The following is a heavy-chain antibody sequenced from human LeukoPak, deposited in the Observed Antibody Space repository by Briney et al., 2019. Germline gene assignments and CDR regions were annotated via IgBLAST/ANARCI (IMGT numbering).Heavy chain of an antibody. D-gene: IGHD5-24*01. CDR3: ARQEIATTEVCRYIDR. V-gene: IGHV4-4*09. J-gene: IGHJ2*01. CDR2: IYTSGST. CDR1: GGSISSYY. Sequence: TSETLSVTCIVSGGSISSYYWSWIRQPPGKRLEWIGYIYTSGSTNYNTSLKSRATIPVETSMNKSHLKLSCATAADTAVSYCARQEIATTEVCRYIDRWGRGTLVSVSS.